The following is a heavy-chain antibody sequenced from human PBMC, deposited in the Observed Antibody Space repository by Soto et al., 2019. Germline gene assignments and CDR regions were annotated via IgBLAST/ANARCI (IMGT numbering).Heavy chain of an antibody. D-gene: IGHD4-17*01. Sequence: SGPTLVNPTQTLTLTCTFSGFSLSTSGMRVSWIRQPPGKALEWLARIDWDDDKFYSTSLKTRLTISKDTSKNQVVLTMTNMDPVDTATYYCARQRGQLRGRYFDYRGQGTLVTVSS. V-gene: IGHV2-70*04. CDR1: GFSLSTSGMR. CDR2: IDWDDDK. J-gene: IGHJ4*02. CDR3: ARQRGQLRGRYFDY.